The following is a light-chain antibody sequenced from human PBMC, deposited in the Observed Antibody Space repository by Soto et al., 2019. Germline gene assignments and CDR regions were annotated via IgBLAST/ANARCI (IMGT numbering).Light chain of an antibody. Sequence: QSVLTQPPSVSGAPGQRVTISCTGSRSNIGAGYDVHWYQQLPGTAPKHLIYGNSNRPSGVPDRFSGSKSGTSASLAITGLQAEDEADYYCQSYDSSLSGYVVFGGGTKLTVL. V-gene: IGLV1-40*01. CDR3: QSYDSSLSGYVV. CDR1: RSNIGAGYD. J-gene: IGLJ2*01. CDR2: GNS.